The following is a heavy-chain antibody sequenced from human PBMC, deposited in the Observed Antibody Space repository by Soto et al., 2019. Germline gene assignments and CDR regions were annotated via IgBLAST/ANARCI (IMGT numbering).Heavy chain of an antibody. Sequence: GASVKVSCKASGYTFTDYFIHWVRQAPGQGFEWMGWINPNSRGTNYAQKFQGRVTMTRDTSNSTAYMELRGLTSDDTAVYYCARVTLKAGNWFDPWGQGTLVTRLL. CDR3: ARVTLKAGNWFDP. CDR1: GYTFTDYF. CDR2: INPNSRGT. V-gene: IGHV1-2*02. J-gene: IGHJ5*02.